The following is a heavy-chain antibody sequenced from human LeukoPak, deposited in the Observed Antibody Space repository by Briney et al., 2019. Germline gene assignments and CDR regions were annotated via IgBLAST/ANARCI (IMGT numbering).Heavy chain of an antibody. CDR3: ARDPGFTIFGVVNDY. J-gene: IGHJ4*02. V-gene: IGHV3-21*01. D-gene: IGHD3-3*01. CDR1: GFTFSSYS. Sequence: PGGSLRLSCAASGFTFSSYSMNWVRQAPGKGLEWVSSISSSSSYIYYADSVKGRFTISRDNAKNSLYLQMNSLRAEDTAVYYCARDPGFTIFGVVNDYWGQGTLVTVSS. CDR2: ISSSSSYI.